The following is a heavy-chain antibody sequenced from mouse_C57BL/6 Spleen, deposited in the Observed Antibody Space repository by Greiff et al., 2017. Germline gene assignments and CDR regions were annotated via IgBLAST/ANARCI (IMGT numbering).Heavy chain of an antibody. CDR3: APYYYGSSYPWYFDV. CDR2: IYPGSGST. J-gene: IGHJ1*03. Sequence: QVQLQQPGAELVKPGASVKMSCKASGYTFTSYWITWVKQRPGQGLEWIGDIYPGSGSTNYNEKFKSKATLTVDTSSSTAYMQLSSLTSEDSAVYYCAPYYYGSSYPWYFDVWGTGTTVTVSS. V-gene: IGHV1-55*01. D-gene: IGHD1-1*01. CDR1: GYTFTSYW.